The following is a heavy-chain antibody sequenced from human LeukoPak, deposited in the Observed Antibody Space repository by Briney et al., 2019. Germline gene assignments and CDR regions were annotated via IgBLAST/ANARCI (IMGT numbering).Heavy chain of an antibody. J-gene: IGHJ4*02. Sequence: GGSLRLSCAASGFTFSSYAMHWVRQAPGKGLEWVAVISYDGSNKYYADSVKGRFTISGDNSKNTLYLQMNSLRAEDTAVYYCATNGDYYDSSGYSQWGQGTLVTVSS. CDR1: GFTFSSYA. CDR3: ATNGDYYDSSGYSQ. V-gene: IGHV3-30-3*01. D-gene: IGHD3-22*01. CDR2: ISYDGSNK.